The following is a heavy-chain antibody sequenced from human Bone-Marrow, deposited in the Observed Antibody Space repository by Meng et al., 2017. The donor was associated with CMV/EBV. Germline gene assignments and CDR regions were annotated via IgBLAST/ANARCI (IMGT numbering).Heavy chain of an antibody. J-gene: IGHJ5*02. CDR3: ARSTSSGWYDGWFDP. CDR2: ISSSSSYI. CDR1: GFTFSSYS. D-gene: IGHD6-19*01. Sequence: GESLKISCAASGFTFSSYSMNWVRQAPGKGLEWVSSISSSSSYIYYADSVKGRFTISRDNAKNSLYLQMNSLRAEDTAVYYCARSTSSGWYDGWFDPWGQGTLVTVSS. V-gene: IGHV3-21*01.